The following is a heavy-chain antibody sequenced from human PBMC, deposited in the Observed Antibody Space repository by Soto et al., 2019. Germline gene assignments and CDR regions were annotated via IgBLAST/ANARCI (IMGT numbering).Heavy chain of an antibody. Sequence: EVQLLESGGGLVQPGGSLRLSCAAFGFTFSSYAMSWVRQAPGKGLEWVSGISGSGGSRNYADSVKGRFTISRDNSKNTLSLQMDSLRAEDAAVYYCAKRELVLDYWGQGTLVTVSS. D-gene: IGHD6-13*01. J-gene: IGHJ4*02. CDR3: AKRELVLDY. V-gene: IGHV3-23*01. CDR2: ISGSGGSR. CDR1: GFTFSSYA.